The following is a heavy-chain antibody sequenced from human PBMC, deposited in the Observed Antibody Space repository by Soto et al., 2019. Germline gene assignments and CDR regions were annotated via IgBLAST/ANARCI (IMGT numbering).Heavy chain of an antibody. J-gene: IGHJ6*02. D-gene: IGHD3-16*02. CDR3: AKGLTFGGVIVTPDGMDV. V-gene: IGHV3-23*01. CDR1: GFTFSIYA. Sequence: GSLSLSCAASGFTFSIYAMSWVRQAPGKGLEWVSAISGSGGSTYYADSVKGRFTISRDNSKNTLYLQMNSLRAEDTAVYYCAKGLTFGGVIVTPDGMDVWGQGTTVTVSS. CDR2: ISGSGGST.